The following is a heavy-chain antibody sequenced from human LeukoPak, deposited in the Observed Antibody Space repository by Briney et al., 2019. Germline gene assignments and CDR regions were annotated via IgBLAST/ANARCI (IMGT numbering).Heavy chain of an antibody. CDR2: ISGSGGST. Sequence: PGGSLRLSCAASGFTFSSYAMSWVRQAPGKGLEWVSAISGSGGSTYYADSVKGRFTISRDNSKNTLYLQMNSLRAEDTAVYYCARGDYFDDSASPVDYWGQGTLVTVSS. D-gene: IGHD2/OR15-2a*01. CDR3: ARGDYFDDSASPVDY. V-gene: IGHV3-23*01. J-gene: IGHJ4*02. CDR1: GFTFSSYA.